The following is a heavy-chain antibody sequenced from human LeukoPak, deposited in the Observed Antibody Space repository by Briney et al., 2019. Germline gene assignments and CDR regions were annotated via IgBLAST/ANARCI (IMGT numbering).Heavy chain of an antibody. J-gene: IGHJ6*02. V-gene: IGHV1-2*02. Sequence: ASVKVSCKASGYTFTGYYMHWVRQAPGQGLEWMGWINPNSGGTNYAQKFQGRVTMTRDTSISTAYMELSRLRSDDPAVYYCARPITDYDSYGMDVWGQGTTVTVSS. CDR1: GYTFTGYY. CDR3: ARPITDYDSYGMDV. D-gene: IGHD3-3*01. CDR2: INPNSGGT.